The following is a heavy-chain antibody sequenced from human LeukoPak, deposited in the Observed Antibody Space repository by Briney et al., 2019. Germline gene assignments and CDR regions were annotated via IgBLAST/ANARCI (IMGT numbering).Heavy chain of an antibody. Sequence: PGGSLRLSCVASGFTVSSSYMGWVRQAPGKGLEWVSLIYAEASTYYADSVKGRFTISRDNSKNTLYLQMNSLRAEDTAIYYCARGVVGIIPLDFWGQGTLVTVSS. CDR1: GFTVSSSY. J-gene: IGHJ4*02. V-gene: IGHV3-53*01. D-gene: IGHD3-10*01. CDR2: IYAEAST. CDR3: ARGVVGIIPLDF.